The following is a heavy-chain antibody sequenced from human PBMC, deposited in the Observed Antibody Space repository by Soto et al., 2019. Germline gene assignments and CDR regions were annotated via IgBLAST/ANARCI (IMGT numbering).Heavy chain of an antibody. CDR1: GFAFDTYG. CDR2: MSYDGSKI. CDR3: AKDRDPYYYYYLMDV. Sequence: QVQLVESGGGVIQPGRSLRLSCAASGFAFDTYGMHWLRQGAGQGLEWVATMSYDGSKIYYRDSVRGRFSISRDDSKRTLYLQMNSLRAEDTSVYYCAKDRDPYYYYYLMDVWGQGTTVTFSS. V-gene: IGHV3-30*18. J-gene: IGHJ6*02.